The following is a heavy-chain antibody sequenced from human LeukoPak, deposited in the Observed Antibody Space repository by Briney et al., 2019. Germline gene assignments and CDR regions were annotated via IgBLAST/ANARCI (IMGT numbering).Heavy chain of an antibody. CDR2: INSSSITI. J-gene: IGHJ6*04. Sequence: PGGSLRLSCAASGFTFSDYSMNWVRQAPGKGLEWIAYINSSSITIYHADSVKGRFSISRDNAKNSVYLQMNSLRGEDTALYYCARSYASGRDRYLDVWGKGTTVTVSS. D-gene: IGHD3-10*01. CDR1: GFTFSDYS. V-gene: IGHV3-48*04. CDR3: ARSYASGRDRYLDV.